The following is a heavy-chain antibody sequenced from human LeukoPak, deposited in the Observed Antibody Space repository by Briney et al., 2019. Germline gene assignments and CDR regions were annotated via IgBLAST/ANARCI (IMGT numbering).Heavy chain of an antibody. V-gene: IGHV3-23*01. J-gene: IGHJ5*02. CDR1: GFTFSSYA. CDR3: AKDPADQYCSGTSCYLGGWLRGSSWFDP. D-gene: IGHD2-2*01. Sequence: GGSLRLSCAASGFTFSSYAMSWVRQAPGKGLEWVSAISGSGGSTYYADSVKGRFTISRDNSKNTLYLQMNSLRADDTAVYYCAKDPADQYCSGTSCYLGGWLRGSSWFDPWGQGTLVTVSS. CDR2: ISGSGGST.